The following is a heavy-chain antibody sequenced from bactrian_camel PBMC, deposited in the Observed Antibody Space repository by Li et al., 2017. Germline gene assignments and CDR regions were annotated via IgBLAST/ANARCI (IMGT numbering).Heavy chain of an antibody. Sequence: QVQLVESGGGLVQPGGSLRLSCAASGFTLSTYRMYWVRQAPGKGLEWVSSINSGGGTTYYADSVKGRFTISRDNAKNTVYLQMNSLKPEDTAMYYCFISCEGYWGQGTQVTVS. CDR2: INSGGGTT. J-gene: IGHJ6*01. CDR3: FISCEGY. CDR1: GFTLSTYR. V-gene: IGHV3S25*01.